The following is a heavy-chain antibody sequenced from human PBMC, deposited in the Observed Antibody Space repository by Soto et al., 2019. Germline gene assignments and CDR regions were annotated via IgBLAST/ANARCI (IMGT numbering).Heavy chain of an antibody. V-gene: IGHV4-30-2*01. J-gene: IGHJ5*02. CDR2: IYYGGST. CDR3: ARVPDR. D-gene: IGHD2-2*01. Sequence: SETLSLTCAVSGGSISSGDFSWNWIRQPPGKGLEYIGYIYYGGSTYYNPSLQSRVTMSVDRSRNQFSLKLSSVTAADTAVYYCARVPDRWGQGTLVTVSS. CDR1: GGSISSGDFS.